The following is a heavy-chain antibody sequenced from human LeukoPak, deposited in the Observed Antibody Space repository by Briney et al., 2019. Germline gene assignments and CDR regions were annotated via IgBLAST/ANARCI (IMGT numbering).Heavy chain of an antibody. J-gene: IGHJ4*02. CDR2: ISSSSSYI. V-gene: IGHV3-21*01. CDR1: GFTFSSYS. CDR3: ARGDYSSGWLFDY. D-gene: IGHD6-19*01. Sequence: PGGSLRLSCAASGFTFSSYSMNWVCQAPGKGLEWGSSISSSSSYIYYADSVKGRFTISRDNAKNSLYLQMNSLRAEDTAVYYCARGDYSSGWLFDYWGQGTLVTVSS.